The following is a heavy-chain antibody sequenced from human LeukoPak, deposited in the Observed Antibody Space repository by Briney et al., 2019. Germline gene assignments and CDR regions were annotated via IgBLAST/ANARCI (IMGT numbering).Heavy chain of an antibody. CDR1: GFTFDDYA. V-gene: IGHV3-43D*03. Sequence: GGSLRLSCAASGFTFDDYAMHWVRQAPGKGLEWVSLISWDGGSTYYADSVKGRFTISRDNSKNSLYLQMNSLRAEDTALYYCAKDSANYDFWSGYYTYYYYMDVWGKGTTVTVSS. J-gene: IGHJ6*03. CDR2: ISWDGGST. CDR3: AKDSANYDFWSGYYTYYYYMDV. D-gene: IGHD3-3*01.